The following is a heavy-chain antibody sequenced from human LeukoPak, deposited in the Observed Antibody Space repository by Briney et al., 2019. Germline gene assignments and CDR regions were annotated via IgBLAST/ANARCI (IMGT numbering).Heavy chain of an antibody. J-gene: IGHJ5*02. CDR3: ARVSAYGSGSYFSWFDP. CDR1: GGSVSSGSYY. D-gene: IGHD3-10*01. Sequence: SETLSLTCTVSGGSVSSGSYYWNWIRQPPGQGLEWIGYRSKSGSANYNPSLKSRVTISVDTSKNQFSLRLSSVTAADTAVYYCARVSAYGSGSYFSWFDPWGQGTLVTVSS. CDR2: RSKSGSA. V-gene: IGHV4-61*01.